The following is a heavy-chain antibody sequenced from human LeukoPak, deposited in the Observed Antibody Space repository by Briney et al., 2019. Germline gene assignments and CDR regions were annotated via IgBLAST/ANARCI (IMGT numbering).Heavy chain of an antibody. CDR2: IKQDGSGK. D-gene: IGHD3-3*01. V-gene: IGHV3-7*01. CDR1: GFTFSSYW. J-gene: IGHJ4*02. CDR3: AREANYDFWSGPTHYFDC. Sequence: GGSLRLSCAASGFTFSSYWMSWVRQAPGKGLEWVANIKQDGSGKYYVDSVKGRVTISRDNAKNSLYLQMNSLRAEDTAVYYCAREANYDFWSGPTHYFDCWGQGTLVTVSS.